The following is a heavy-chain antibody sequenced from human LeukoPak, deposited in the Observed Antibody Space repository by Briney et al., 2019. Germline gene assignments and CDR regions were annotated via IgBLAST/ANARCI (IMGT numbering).Heavy chain of an antibody. CDR1: GGSISSSSSY. Sequence: SETLSLTCTVSGGSISSSSSYWTWIRQHPGEGLEWIGYIYYSGSTYYNPSLSSRVTLSLDTSKNQFSLKLSSVTAADTAVYYCARARSSLAEFDYWGQGTLVTVSS. CDR3: ARARSSLAEFDY. D-gene: IGHD3-3*02. CDR2: IYYSGST. V-gene: IGHV4-31*03. J-gene: IGHJ4*02.